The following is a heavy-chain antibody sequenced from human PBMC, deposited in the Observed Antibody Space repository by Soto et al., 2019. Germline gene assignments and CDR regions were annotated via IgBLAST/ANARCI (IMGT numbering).Heavy chain of an antibody. CDR1: GGSISSYY. D-gene: IGHD4-17*01. CDR3: ARDSDYGDYFDY. V-gene: IGHV4-59*12. Sequence: SETLSLTCTVSGGSISSYYWSWIRQSPGKGLEWIGYIYYSGSTYYNPSLKSRVTISVDTSKNQFSLKLSSVTAADTAVYYCARDSDYGDYFDYWGQGTLVTVSS. CDR2: IYYSGST. J-gene: IGHJ4*02.